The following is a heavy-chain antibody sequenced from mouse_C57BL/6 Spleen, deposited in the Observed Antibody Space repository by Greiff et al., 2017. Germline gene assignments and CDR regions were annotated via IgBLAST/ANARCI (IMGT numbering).Heavy chain of an antibody. J-gene: IGHJ3*01. CDR3: ASGNLWFAY. CDR2: ISYSGST. D-gene: IGHD1-1*01. CDR1: GYSITSGYD. V-gene: IGHV3-1*01. Sequence: EVQRVESGPGMVKPSQSLSLTCTVTGYSITSGYDWHWIRHFPGNKLEWMGYISYSGSTNYNPSLKSRISITHDTSKNHFFLKLNSVTTEDTATYYCASGNLWFAYWGQGTLVTVSA.